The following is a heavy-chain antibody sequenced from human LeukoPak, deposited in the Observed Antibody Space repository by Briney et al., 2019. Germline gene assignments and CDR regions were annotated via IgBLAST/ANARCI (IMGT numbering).Heavy chain of an antibody. J-gene: IGHJ5*02. CDR3: ALASDSIAVAGSWFDP. V-gene: IGHV1-69*05. CDR2: IIPIFGTA. CDR1: GYTFTGYY. Sequence: ASVKVSCKASGYTFTGYYMHWVRQAPGQGLEWMGRIIPIFGTANYAQKFQGRVTITTDESTSTAYMELSSLRSEDTAVYYCALASDSIAVAGSWFDPWGQGTLVTVSS. D-gene: IGHD6-19*01.